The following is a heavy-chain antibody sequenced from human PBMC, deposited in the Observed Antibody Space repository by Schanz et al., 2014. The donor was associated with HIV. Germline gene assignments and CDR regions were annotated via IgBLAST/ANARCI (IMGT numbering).Heavy chain of an antibody. CDR3: ANSGYCTSGVCYTRGYDTDV. V-gene: IGHV3-48*04. D-gene: IGHD2-8*01. J-gene: IGHJ6*02. CDR2: ISDSGSRR. Sequence: EVQLLEFGGGSVRPGESLRLSCLASGFTFNNYAMSWVRQAPGKGLEWISYISDSGSRRFYADSVQGRFTISRDNTKTSLYLEMNSLRAEDTAVYYCANSGYCTSGVCYTRGYDTDVWGQGTTVTVSS. CDR1: GFTFNNYA.